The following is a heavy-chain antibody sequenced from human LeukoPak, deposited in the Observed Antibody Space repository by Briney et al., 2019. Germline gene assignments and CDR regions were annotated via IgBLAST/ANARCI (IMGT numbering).Heavy chain of an antibody. J-gene: IGHJ4*02. Sequence: KPSETLSPTCAVYGGSFSGYYWGWIPQPPGKGLEWIGEINHSGSTNYNPSLKSRVTISVDTSKNQFSLKLSSVTAADTAVYYCARGRPGLRYFDWLAAGYYFDYWGQGTLVTVSS. V-gene: IGHV4-34*01. CDR3: ARGRPGLRYFDWLAAGYYFDY. CDR1: GGSFSGYY. D-gene: IGHD3-9*01. CDR2: INHSGST.